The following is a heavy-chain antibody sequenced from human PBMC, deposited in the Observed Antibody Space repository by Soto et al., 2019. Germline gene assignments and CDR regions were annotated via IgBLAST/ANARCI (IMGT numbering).Heavy chain of an antibody. J-gene: IGHJ1*01. Sequence: GGSLRLSCAASGFTFSSYAMHWVRQAPGKGLEWVAVISYDGSNKYYADSVKGRFTISRDNSKNTLYLQMNSLRAEDTAVYYCARVSGQYYYDSSGYYPEYFQHWGQGTLVTVSS. D-gene: IGHD3-22*01. CDR1: GFTFSSYA. V-gene: IGHV3-30-3*01. CDR2: ISYDGSNK. CDR3: ARVSGQYYYDSSGYYPEYFQH.